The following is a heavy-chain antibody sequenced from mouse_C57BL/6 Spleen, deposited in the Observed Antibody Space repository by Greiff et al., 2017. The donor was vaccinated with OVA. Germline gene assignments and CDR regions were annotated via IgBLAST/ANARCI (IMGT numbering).Heavy chain of an antibody. CDR3: ARGDYGNYNFDY. V-gene: IGHV1-66*01. CDR1: GYSFTSYY. J-gene: IGHJ2*01. D-gene: IGHD2-1*01. Sequence: VKLKQSGPELVKPGASVKISCKASGYSFTSYYIHWVKQRPGQGLEWIGWIYPGSGNTKYNEKFKGKATLTADTSSSTAYMQLSSLTSEDSAVYYCARGDYGNYNFDYWGQGTTLTVSS. CDR2: IYPGSGNT.